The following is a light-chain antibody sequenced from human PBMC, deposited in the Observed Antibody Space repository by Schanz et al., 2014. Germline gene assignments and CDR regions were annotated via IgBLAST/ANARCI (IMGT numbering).Light chain of an antibody. J-gene: IGLJ1*01. CDR3: SSYTSSNFYV. Sequence: QSALTQPPSASGSPGQSVTISCTGTSSDVGGYNYVSWYQQHPGKAPKLMIYEVSKRPSGVPDRFSGSKSGNTASLTVSGLQTEDEADYYCSSYTSSNFYVFGTGTKLTVL. V-gene: IGLV2-8*01. CDR2: EVS. CDR1: SSDVGGYNY.